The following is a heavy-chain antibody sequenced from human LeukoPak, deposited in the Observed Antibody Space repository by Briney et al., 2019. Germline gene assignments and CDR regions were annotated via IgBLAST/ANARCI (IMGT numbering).Heavy chain of an antibody. CDR1: GGSISSYY. CDR3: ARLGYDFWSGYGDAFDI. J-gene: IGHJ3*02. D-gene: IGHD3-3*01. V-gene: IGHV4-59*08. CDR2: IYYSGST. Sequence: SETLSLTCTVSGGSISSYYWSWIRQPPGKGLEWIGYIYYSGSTNYNPSLKSRVTISVDTSKNQFSLKLSSVTAADTAVYYCARLGYDFWSGYGDAFDIWGQGTMVTVSS.